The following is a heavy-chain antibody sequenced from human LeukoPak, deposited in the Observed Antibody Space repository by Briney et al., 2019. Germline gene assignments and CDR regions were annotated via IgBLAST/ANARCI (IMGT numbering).Heavy chain of an antibody. J-gene: IGHJ4*02. CDR3: ARGDSSGYSPKFDY. D-gene: IGHD3-22*01. CDR1: GYSFTGYY. CDR2: INPSSGET. V-gene: IGHV1-2*02. Sequence: ASVKVSCKASGYSFTGYYMHWVRQAPGQGLEWMGWINPSSGETKYAQKFQGRVTMTRDTSISTAYMELSRLRSDDTAVYYCARGDSSGYSPKFDYWGQGTLVTVSS.